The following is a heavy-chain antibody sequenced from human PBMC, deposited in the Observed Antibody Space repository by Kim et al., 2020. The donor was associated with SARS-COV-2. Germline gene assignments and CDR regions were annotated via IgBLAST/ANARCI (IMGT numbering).Heavy chain of an antibody. CDR3: ARPKGGSYFGY. V-gene: IGHV4-39*01. Sequence: HSNPSLKTGVTIAVETSKNQFSLELGAVTAADTAVYYCARPKGGSYFGYWGQGTLVTVSS. J-gene: IGHJ4*02. D-gene: IGHD1-26*01.